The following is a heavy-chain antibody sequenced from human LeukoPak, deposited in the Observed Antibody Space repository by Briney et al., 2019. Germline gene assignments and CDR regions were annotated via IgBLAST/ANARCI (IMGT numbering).Heavy chain of an antibody. CDR2: ITGSGSTI. D-gene: IGHD3-10*01. CDR1: RFTFGSYE. J-gene: IGHJ4*02. Sequence: GGSLRLSCAASRFTFGSYEMNWVRQAPGKGLELVSYITGSGSTIYYADSVRGRFTISRDNAKNSLYLQMSSLRVEDAAVYYCATLWASLDYWGQGTLVTVSS. V-gene: IGHV3-48*03. CDR3: ATLWASLDY.